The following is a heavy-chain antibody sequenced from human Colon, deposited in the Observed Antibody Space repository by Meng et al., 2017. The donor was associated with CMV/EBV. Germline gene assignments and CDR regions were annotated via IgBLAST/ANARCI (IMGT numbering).Heavy chain of an antibody. Sequence: SETLSLTCAVYGGSFSGYYWSWIRQPPGKGLEWIGEINHSGSTNYNPTLKSRVTISVDKSKNQFSLKLSYVTAAETAVYYCARQGGASPTTGVFWGQGILVTVSS. D-gene: IGHD1-26*01. J-gene: IGHJ4*02. CDR1: GGSFSGYY. CDR2: INHSGST. CDR3: ARQGGASPTTGVF. V-gene: IGHV4-34*01.